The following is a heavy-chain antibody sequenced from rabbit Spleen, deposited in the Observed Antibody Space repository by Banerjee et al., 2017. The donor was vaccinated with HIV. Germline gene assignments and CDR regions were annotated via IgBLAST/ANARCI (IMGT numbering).Heavy chain of an antibody. CDR1: GFSFNSGYD. Sequence: QEQLEESGGGLVKPEGSLTLTCKASGFSFNSGYDMCWVRQAPGKGLEWIACSYAGSSGSTYSAIWSKGRCTTSKTSSTTVALQMTRLTAADTATYFCARDTVTSFSTYGMDLWGPGTLVTVS. CDR2: SYAGSSGST. CDR3: ARDTVTSFSTYGMDL. V-gene: IGHV1S45*01. D-gene: IGHD7-1*01. J-gene: IGHJ6*01.